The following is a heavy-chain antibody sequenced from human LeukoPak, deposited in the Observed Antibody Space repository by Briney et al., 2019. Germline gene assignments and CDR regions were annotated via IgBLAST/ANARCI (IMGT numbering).Heavy chain of an antibody. J-gene: IGHJ4*02. V-gene: IGHV3-30*02. CDR2: IRYDGSNK. D-gene: IGHD3-3*01. Sequence: GGSLRLSCAASGFTFSSYGMHWVRQAPGKGLEWVAFIRYDGSNKYYADSEKGRFTISRDNSKNTLYLQMNSLRAEDTAVYYCAKDRNPYYDFWSGYYGDYWGQGTLVTVSS. CDR3: AKDRNPYYDFWSGYYGDY. CDR1: GFTFSSYG.